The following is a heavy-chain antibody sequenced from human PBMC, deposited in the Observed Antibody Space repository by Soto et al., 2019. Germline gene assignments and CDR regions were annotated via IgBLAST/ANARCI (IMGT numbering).Heavy chain of an antibody. V-gene: IGHV1-18*01. Sequence: ASVKVSCKASGYTFSNYGISWVRQGPGQGLEWMGWISGYNGNTHYEEKVQDRIKMTTDTSTSTTYLELRSLRSDDTAVYFCARDPGFGFGYSYAFAMDVWGQGTTVTVT. CDR3: ARDPGFGFGYSYAFAMDV. J-gene: IGHJ6*02. D-gene: IGHD5-18*01. CDR1: GYTFSNYG. CDR2: ISGYNGNT.